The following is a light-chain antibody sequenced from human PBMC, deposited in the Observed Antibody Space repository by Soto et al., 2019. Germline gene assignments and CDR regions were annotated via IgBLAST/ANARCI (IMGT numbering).Light chain of an antibody. Sequence: QSVLTQPPSASGTPGQRVTISCSGSSSNIGRNYVYWYKHLPGTAPKLLIYRNNQWPSGVPDRFSGSKSGTSASLAISGLRSEDEADYYRVAWDDSLSAVVFGGGTKLTV. J-gene: IGLJ2*01. CDR3: VAWDDSLSAVV. CDR1: SSNIGRNY. CDR2: RNN. V-gene: IGLV1-47*01.